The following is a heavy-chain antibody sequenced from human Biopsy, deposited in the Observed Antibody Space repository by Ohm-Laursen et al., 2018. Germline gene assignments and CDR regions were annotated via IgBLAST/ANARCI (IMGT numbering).Heavy chain of an antibody. CDR3: ARSVGIMAAPIDY. Sequence: SLSLSCSASGFSFSDYYMSWIRKAPGKGLEWVSNINSVGTIYYADSVRGRFTISRDNAKNSLYLQMNSLRVEDTAVYYCARSVGIMAAPIDYWGQGTLVTVSS. CDR1: GFSFSDYY. D-gene: IGHD3-16*01. V-gene: IGHV3-11*01. J-gene: IGHJ4*02. CDR2: INSVGTI.